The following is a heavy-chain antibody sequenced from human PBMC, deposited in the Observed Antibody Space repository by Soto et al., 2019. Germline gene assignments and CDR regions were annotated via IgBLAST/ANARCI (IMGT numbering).Heavy chain of an antibody. CDR1: GFTFRNAR. V-gene: IGHV3-15*01. CDR3: TTGDWREVGVDAPFDH. J-gene: IGHJ4*02. CDR2: IKTKTDGGTI. Sequence: GGSLRLSCAASGFTFRNARMSWVRQAPGKGLEWVGRIKTKTDGGTIDYAAHVKGRFTISRDDSKNTLFLQINSLKTEDTAVYYCTTGDWREVGVDAPFDHWGQGTLVTVSS. D-gene: IGHD2-15*01.